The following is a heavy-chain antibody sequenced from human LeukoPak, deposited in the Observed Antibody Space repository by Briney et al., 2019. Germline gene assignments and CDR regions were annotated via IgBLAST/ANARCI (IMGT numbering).Heavy chain of an antibody. V-gene: IGHV3-7*01. CDR3: ARELVVGPAEYFQH. D-gene: IGHD2-8*02. CDR1: GVTFSTSF. CDR2: IYPGGSEK. Sequence: PGGSLRLSCAASGVTFSTSFMSWVRQSPGKGLEWVANIYPGGSEKYYVDSVKGRFTISRDNAENSLYLQMNNLRVEDTAVYYCARELVVGPAEYFQHWGQGTLVTVSS. J-gene: IGHJ1*01.